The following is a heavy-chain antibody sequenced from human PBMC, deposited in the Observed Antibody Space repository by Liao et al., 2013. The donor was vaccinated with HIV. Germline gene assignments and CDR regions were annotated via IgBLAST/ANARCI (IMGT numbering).Heavy chain of an antibody. Sequence: QVQLQQWGAGLLKPSETLSLTCAVYGGSFSGYYWSWIRQPPGKGLEWIGEINHGGSTNYNPSLKSRVTISVDTSKNQVSLKLSSVTAADTAVYYCARIPIVRGVTRGYYFDYWGQGTLVTVSS. V-gene: IGHV4-34*01. CDR2: INHGGST. CDR3: ARIPIVRGVTRGYYFDY. CDR1: GGSFSGYY. D-gene: IGHD3-10*01. J-gene: IGHJ4*02.